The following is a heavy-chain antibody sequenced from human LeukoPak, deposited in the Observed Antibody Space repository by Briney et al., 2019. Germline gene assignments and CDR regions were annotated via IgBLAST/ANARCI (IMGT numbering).Heavy chain of an antibody. Sequence: SQTLSLTCTVSGGSISSGSYYWSWIRQPAGKGLEWIGRIYTSGSTNYNPPLKSRVTISVDTSKNQFSLKLSSVTAADTAVYYCASEYSYGLDAFDIWGQGTMVTVSS. V-gene: IGHV4-61*02. CDR3: ASEYSYGLDAFDI. J-gene: IGHJ3*02. CDR1: GGSISSGSYY. D-gene: IGHD5-18*01. CDR2: IYTSGST.